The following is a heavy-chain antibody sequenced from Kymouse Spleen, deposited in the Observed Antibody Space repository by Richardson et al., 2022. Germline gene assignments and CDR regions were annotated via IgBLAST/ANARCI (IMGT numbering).Heavy chain of an antibody. J-gene: IGHJ6*02. CDR3: ARRGITMVRGVIIAYYYYGMDV. CDR2: ISSSGSTI. D-gene: IGHD3-10*01. Sequence: QVQLVESGGGLVKPGGSLRLSCAASGFTFSDYYMSWIRQAPGKGLEWVSYISSSGSTIYYADSVKGRFTISRDNAKNSLYLQMNSLRAEDTAVYYCARRGITMVRGVIIAYYYYGMDVWGQGTTVTVSS. V-gene: IGHV3-11*01. CDR1: GFTFSDYY.